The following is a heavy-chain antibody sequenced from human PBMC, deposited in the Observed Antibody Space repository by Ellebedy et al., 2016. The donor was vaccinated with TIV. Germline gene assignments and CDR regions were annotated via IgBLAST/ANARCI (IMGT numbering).Heavy chain of an antibody. CDR2: IKSDGSTT. V-gene: IGHV3-74*01. D-gene: IGHD6-25*01. Sequence: GESLKISCVASGATISNYWMHWVRRAPGKGLVWVSLIKSDGSTTIYADSVKGRFTISRDNAKKTVYLQMHSLRAEDTAVYYCATGAPAAYEYWGQGTRVTVSS. J-gene: IGHJ4*02. CDR1: GATISNYW. CDR3: ATGAPAAYEY.